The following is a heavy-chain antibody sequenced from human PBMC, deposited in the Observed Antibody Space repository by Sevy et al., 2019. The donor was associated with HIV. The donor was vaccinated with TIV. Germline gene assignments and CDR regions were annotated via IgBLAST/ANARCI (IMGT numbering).Heavy chain of an antibody. CDR3: ARGQVGGYSYGFFDY. Sequence: SETLSLTCTVSGGTISSYYWSWIRQPPGKGLEWIGYIYYSGSTNYNPSLKNRVTISVDMSKNQFSLKLSSVTAADTAVYYCARGQVGGYSYGFFDYWGQGTLVTVSS. D-gene: IGHD5-18*01. CDR1: GGTISSYY. V-gene: IGHV4-59*01. CDR2: IYYSGST. J-gene: IGHJ4*02.